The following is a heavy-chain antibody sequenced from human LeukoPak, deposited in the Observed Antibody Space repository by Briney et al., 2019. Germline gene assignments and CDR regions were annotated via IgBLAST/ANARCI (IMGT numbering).Heavy chain of an antibody. V-gene: IGHV3-7*01. CDR1: GFGVSGYW. CDR2: IKQDGREK. J-gene: IGHJ4*02. Sequence: GGSLRLSCAVSGFGVSGYWMTWVRQAPGKGLEWVANIKQDGREKKYVDSVKGRFTISRDNAENSLFLQMNSLRVEDTAVYYCAREWQGGIAAAGTRIEGDYWGQGTLVAVSS. CDR3: AREWQGGIAAAGTRIEGDY. D-gene: IGHD6-13*01.